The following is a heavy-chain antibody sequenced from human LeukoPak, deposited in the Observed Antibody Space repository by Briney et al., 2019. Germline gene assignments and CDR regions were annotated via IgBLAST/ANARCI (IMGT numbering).Heavy chain of an antibody. D-gene: IGHD3-22*01. CDR2: IIPIFGTA. CDR3: ARDKGSYDSSCYYSGVY. CDR1: GGTFSSYA. J-gene: IGHJ4*02. V-gene: IGHV1-69*13. Sequence: SVKVSCKASGGTFSSYAISWVRQAPGQGLEWMGGIIPIFGTANYAQKFQGRVTITADESTSTAYMELSSLRSEDTAVYYCARDKGSYDSSCYYSGVYWGQGTLVTVSS.